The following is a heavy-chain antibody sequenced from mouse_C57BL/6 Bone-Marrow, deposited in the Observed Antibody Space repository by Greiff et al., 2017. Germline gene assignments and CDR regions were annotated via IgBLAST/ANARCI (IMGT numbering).Heavy chain of an antibody. V-gene: IGHV1-9*01. D-gene: IGHD2-2*01. J-gene: IGHJ2*01. Sequence: QVQLKQSGAELMKPGASVKLSCKATGYTFTGYWIEWVKQRPGHGLEWIGEILPGSGSTNYYEKFKGKATFTAATSTNTAYMQLSSLTTEDSAIYYCARCGILWLRPYYFDYWGQGTTLTVSS. CDR1: GYTFTGYW. CDR3: ARCGILWLRPYYFDY. CDR2: ILPGSGST.